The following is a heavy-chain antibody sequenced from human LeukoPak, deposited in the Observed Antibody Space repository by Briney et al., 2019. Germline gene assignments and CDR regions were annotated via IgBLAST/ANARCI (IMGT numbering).Heavy chain of an antibody. Sequence: GGSLRLSCAASGFTVSSNYMSWVRQAPGEGLEWVSLISYSGANSYYTDSVRGRFTISRDNSKDTPFLQMNSLRAEDTAIYYCARDMQLSTWGLGTMVTVSS. CDR1: GFTVSSNY. J-gene: IGHJ3*01. CDR3: ARDMQLST. CDR2: ISYSGANS. V-gene: IGHV3-53*01. D-gene: IGHD3-16*02.